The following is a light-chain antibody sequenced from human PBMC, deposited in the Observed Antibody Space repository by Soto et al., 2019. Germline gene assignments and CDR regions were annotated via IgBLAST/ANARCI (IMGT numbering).Light chain of an antibody. CDR2: GNS. CDR1: SSNIGAGYD. Sequence: QSVLTQPPSVSGAPGQRVTISCTGSSSNIGAGYDVHWYQQLPGTAPKILIYGNSNRPSGVPDRFSGSKSGTSASLAITGLQAEDEADYYYQSYDSSLSVVFGGGTKVTVL. CDR3: QSYDSSLSVV. V-gene: IGLV1-40*01. J-gene: IGLJ2*01.